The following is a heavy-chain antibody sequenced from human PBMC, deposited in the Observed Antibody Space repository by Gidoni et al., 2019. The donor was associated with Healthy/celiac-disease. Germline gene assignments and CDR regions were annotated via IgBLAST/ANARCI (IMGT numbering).Heavy chain of an antibody. CDR1: CGTFRSHA. J-gene: IGHJ3*02. CDR2: IIPIFGTA. V-gene: IGHV1-69*01. Sequence: QVQLVQSGAEVKTPGSSVKVSCKPSCGTFRSHAISWVRQAPGQGLEWMGGIIPIFGTANYEQKFQGRVTITADESTSTAYMELSSLRSEDTAVYYCARAHYYDSSGYPDAFDIWGQGTMVTVSS. D-gene: IGHD3-22*01. CDR3: ARAHYYDSSGYPDAFDI.